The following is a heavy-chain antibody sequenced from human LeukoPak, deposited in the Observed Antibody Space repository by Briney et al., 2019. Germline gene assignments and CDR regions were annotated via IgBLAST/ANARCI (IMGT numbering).Heavy chain of an antibody. CDR1: GFTFGDHA. J-gene: IGHJ6*02. V-gene: IGHV3-49*04. D-gene: IGHD1-1*01. CDR3: TRGPKQLWIHNGRDV. Sequence: PGQSLRLSCRGSGFTFGDHAMSWVRQAPGKGLEWVGFIRSKAYRGTTEYAPSVKGRFTISRDDSISIAYLQMNSLITEDTAFYSCTRGPKQLWIHNGRDVWGQGPTVPVSS. CDR2: IRSKAYRGTT.